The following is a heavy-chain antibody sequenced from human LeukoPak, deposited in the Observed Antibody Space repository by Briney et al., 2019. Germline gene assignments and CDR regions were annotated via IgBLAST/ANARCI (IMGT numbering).Heavy chain of an antibody. Sequence: SETLSLTCTVSGGSISSYYWSWIRQPPGKGLEWIGYIYYSGSTNYNPSLKSRVTISVGTSKNQFSLKLSSVTAADTAVYYCARDEQGYFDYWGQGTLVTVSS. V-gene: IGHV4-59*12. D-gene: IGHD6-13*01. J-gene: IGHJ4*02. CDR1: GGSISSYY. CDR2: IYYSGST. CDR3: ARDEQGYFDY.